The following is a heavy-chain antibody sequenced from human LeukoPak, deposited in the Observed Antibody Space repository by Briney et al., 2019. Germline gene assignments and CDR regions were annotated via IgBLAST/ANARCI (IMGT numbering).Heavy chain of an antibody. CDR1: GGTFSSYA. D-gene: IGHD6-6*01. CDR2: IIPIFGTA. CDR3: ARERVLYGSSSARWYNWFDP. Sequence: ASVKVSCKASGGTFSSYAISWVRQAPGQGLEWMGGIIPIFGTADYAQKFQGRVTITTDESTSTAYREPSSLRSEDTAVYYCARERVLYGSSSARWYNWFDPWGQGALVTVSS. V-gene: IGHV1-69*05. J-gene: IGHJ5*02.